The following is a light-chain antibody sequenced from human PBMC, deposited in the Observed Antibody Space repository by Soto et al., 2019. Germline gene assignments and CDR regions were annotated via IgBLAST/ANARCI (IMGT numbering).Light chain of an antibody. CDR2: AAS. CDR3: QKYNSAPWT. V-gene: IGKV1-27*01. CDR1: QGISNY. J-gene: IGKJ1*01. Sequence: DIQMTQSPASLSASVGDRVTITCRASQGISNYLAWYQQKPGQVPKLLIYAASTLQSGVPSRFSGSGSGTDFTLTISSLQPEDVATYFCQKYNSAPWTFGQGTKVEIK.